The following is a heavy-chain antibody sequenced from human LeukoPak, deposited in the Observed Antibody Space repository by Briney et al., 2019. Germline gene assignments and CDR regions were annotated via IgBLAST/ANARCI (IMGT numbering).Heavy chain of an antibody. CDR3: AKLRYTKDDVFDI. CDR2: ISTGSTYI. V-gene: IGHV3-21*01. CDR1: GFTFSSYN. Sequence: NTGGSLRLSCAASGFTFSSYNMNWVRQAPGKGLEWVSSISTGSTYIYYVDSVKGRFTISRDNAKNSLYLQMNSLRAEDTAVYHCAKLRYTKDDVFDIWGQGTMVTVSS. J-gene: IGHJ3*02. D-gene: IGHD3-16*02.